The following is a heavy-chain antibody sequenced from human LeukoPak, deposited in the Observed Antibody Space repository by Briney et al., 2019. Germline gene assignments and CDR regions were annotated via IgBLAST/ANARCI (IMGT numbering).Heavy chain of an antibody. Sequence: GGSLRLSCAASGFTFSSYAMHWVRQAPGKGLEWVAVISCDGSNKYYADSVKGRFTISRDNSKNTLYLQMNSLRAEDTAVYYCARDIEYYGSGSYYKDYYYGMDVWGKGTTVTVSS. CDR2: ISCDGSNK. V-gene: IGHV3-30*04. CDR3: ARDIEYYGSGSYYKDYYYGMDV. J-gene: IGHJ6*04. D-gene: IGHD3-10*01. CDR1: GFTFSSYA.